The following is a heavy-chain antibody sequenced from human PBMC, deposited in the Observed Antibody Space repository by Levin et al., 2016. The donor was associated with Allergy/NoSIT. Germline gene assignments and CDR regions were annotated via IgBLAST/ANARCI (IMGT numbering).Heavy chain of an antibody. D-gene: IGHD3-10*01. CDR3: AKDQGVRFGELSH. Sequence: WIRQPPGKGLEWVSAISGSGGSTYYADSVKGRFTISRDNSKNTLYLQMNSLRAEDTAVYYCAKDQGVRFGELSHWGQGTLVTVSS. V-gene: IGHV3-23*01. CDR2: ISGSGGST. J-gene: IGHJ4*02.